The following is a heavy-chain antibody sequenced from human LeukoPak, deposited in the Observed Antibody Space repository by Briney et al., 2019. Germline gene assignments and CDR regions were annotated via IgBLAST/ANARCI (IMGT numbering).Heavy chain of an antibody. CDR2: ISYSGNT. V-gene: IGHV4-39*01. D-gene: IGHD3/OR15-3a*01. Sequence: SETLSLTCTVSGGSISSDSYFWGWIRQPPGKGLEWLGSISYSGNTHYNLSLKSRVTISVDTSKNQFSLKLSSVTAADTAVYYCARRMTYGKPYFDYWGQGTLVTVSS. J-gene: IGHJ4*02. CDR3: ARRMTYGKPYFDY. CDR1: GGSISSDSYF.